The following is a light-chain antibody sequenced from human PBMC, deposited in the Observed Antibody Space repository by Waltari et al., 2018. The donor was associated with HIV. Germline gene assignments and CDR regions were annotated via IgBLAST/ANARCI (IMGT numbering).Light chain of an antibody. CDR2: SNN. V-gene: IGLV1-47*02. Sequence: QSVLTQPPSASGTPGQRVTISCSGSSSNIGSNYVYWYQQLPGTTPQLLIYSNNQRPSGVPDRFSGSKSGTSASLAISGLRSEAEADYYCAAWDDSLSGPVCGGGTKLTVL. CDR3: AAWDDSLSGPV. J-gene: IGLJ3*02. CDR1: SSNIGSNY.